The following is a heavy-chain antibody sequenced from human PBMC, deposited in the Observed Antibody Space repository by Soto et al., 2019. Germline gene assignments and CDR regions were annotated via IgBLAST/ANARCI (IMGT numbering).Heavy chain of an antibody. CDR1: RFTFDDFA. Sequence: EVQLVESGGDLVQPGRSLRLSCAASRFTFDDFAMHWVRQAPGKGLEWVATITWNSDDIGYADSVRGRFTISRDNAKNSLYLQMNSLRTEDTALYYCAKDVRRKDLEVVPTAKLYDAFDIWGQGTMVTVSS. CDR2: ITWNSDDI. J-gene: IGHJ3*02. D-gene: IGHD2-2*01. CDR3: AKDVRRKDLEVVPTAKLYDAFDI. V-gene: IGHV3-9*01.